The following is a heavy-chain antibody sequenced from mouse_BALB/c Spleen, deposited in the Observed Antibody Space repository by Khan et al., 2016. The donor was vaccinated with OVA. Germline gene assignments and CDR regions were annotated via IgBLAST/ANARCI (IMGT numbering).Heavy chain of an antibody. D-gene: IGHD2-10*02. CDR1: GFTFNRYG. CDR2: ISGDSNPI. V-gene: IGHV5-17*02. CDR3: ATSYVDEYYLDY. Sequence: LVESGGGLVQPGGSRILYCAASGFTFNRYGMHWVRQAPEKGLEWVAYISGDSNPIHYADTVMGSFTISRDNHKNTLFMQMPSVMSEVTSMYYCATSYVDEYYLDYWGPGTTLTVS. J-gene: IGHJ2*01.